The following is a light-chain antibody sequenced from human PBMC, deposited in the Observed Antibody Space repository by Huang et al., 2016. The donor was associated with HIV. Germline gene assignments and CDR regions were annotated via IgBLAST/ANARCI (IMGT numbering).Light chain of an antibody. CDR3: QHYHDFLRA. J-gene: IGKJ4*01. Sequence: DLQMTQSPSSLSAFAGERVTIGCRASHRYVSSLNWYQQKPGKAPKLLIYDVSNLETGVPSIFIAGGFRTHFTLTINNLQPEDIGTYYCQHYHDFLRAFGGGTRVEI. V-gene: IGKV1-33*01. CDR2: DVS. CDR1: HRYVSS.